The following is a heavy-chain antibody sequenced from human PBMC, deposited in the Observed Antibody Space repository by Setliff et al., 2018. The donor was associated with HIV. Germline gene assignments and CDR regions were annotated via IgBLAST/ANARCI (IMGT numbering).Heavy chain of an antibody. J-gene: IGHJ1*01. CDR3: AKDRAPIAAAGTSFQH. V-gene: IGHV1-69*10. CDR2: IIPILGIA. Sequence: GASVKVSCKASRGTFSSYGFNWVRQAPGQGLEWMGGIIPILGIASSAQKFQGRVTISADKSTSTAYMELSSLRAEDTALYYCAKDRAPIAAAGTSFQHWGQGTLVTVSS. CDR1: RGTFSSYG. D-gene: IGHD6-13*01.